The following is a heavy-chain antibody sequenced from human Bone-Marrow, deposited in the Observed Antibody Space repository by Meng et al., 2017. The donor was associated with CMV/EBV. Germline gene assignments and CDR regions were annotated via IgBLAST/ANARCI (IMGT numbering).Heavy chain of an antibody. CDR2: IYTSGST. D-gene: IGHD6-13*01. CDR3: ASAGYSSSWYFDY. V-gene: IGHV4-61*02. Sequence: QGPLQESGPGLVKPSQTLSLTCTVSGGSISSGSYYWSWIRQPAGKGLEWIGRIYTSGSTNYNPSLKSRVTISVDTSKNQFSLKLSSVTAADTAVYYCASAGYSSSWYFDYWGQGTLVTVSS. CDR1: GGSISSGSYY. J-gene: IGHJ4*02.